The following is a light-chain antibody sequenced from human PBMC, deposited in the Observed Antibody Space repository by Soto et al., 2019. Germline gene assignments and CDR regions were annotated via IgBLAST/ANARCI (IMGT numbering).Light chain of an antibody. CDR3: QQYNSYPYT. J-gene: IGKJ2*01. Sequence: DIQMTQSPSTLSTSVGDRVTITCRASQSLNNWLAWYQQKPGKAPKLLIYDAFSLESGVPSRFSGSGSGTKFTLTISSLQPDEFATYYCQQYNSYPYTFGQGTKLEIK. V-gene: IGKV1-5*01. CDR2: DAF. CDR1: QSLNNW.